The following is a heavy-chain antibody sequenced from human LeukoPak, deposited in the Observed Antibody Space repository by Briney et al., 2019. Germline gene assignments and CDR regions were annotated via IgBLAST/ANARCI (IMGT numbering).Heavy chain of an antibody. CDR1: GFTFSSYA. J-gene: IGHJ4*02. Sequence: GGSLRLSCAASGFTFSSYAMSWVRQAPGKGLELVSVISGSGGSTYYADSVEGRFTISRDNSKNTLYLQMNSLRAEDSAVYYCAKGAYCSSTSCPIDYWGQGALVTVSS. CDR3: AKGAYCSSTSCPIDY. V-gene: IGHV3-23*01. CDR2: ISGSGGST. D-gene: IGHD2-2*01.